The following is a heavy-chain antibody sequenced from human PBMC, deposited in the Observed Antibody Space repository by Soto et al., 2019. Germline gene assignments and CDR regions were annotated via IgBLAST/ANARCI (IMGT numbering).Heavy chain of an antibody. J-gene: IGHJ4*02. CDR2: IWYDGRNK. V-gene: IGHV3-33*01. D-gene: IGHD5-18*01. CDR3: AREWETSVVTAGY. Sequence: QVQLVESGGGVAQPGRSLRLSCAASGFTFSSYGMHWVRQAPGKGLEWVAVIWYDGRNKYYVDSVKGRFTISRDNSKNTLYLQMNSMRDEGTAVYYCAREWETSVVTAGYWGQGTLVTVSS. CDR1: GFTFSSYG.